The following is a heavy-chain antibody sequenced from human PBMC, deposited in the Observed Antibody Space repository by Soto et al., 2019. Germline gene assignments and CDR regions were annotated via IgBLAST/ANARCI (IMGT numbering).Heavy chain of an antibody. V-gene: IGHV3-30-3*01. CDR1: GFTFSSYA. J-gene: IGHJ4*02. D-gene: IGHD6-13*01. Sequence: GGSLRLSCAASGFTFSSYAMHWVRQAPGKGLEWVAVISYDGSNKYYADSVKGRFTISRDNSKNTLYLQMNSLRAEDTAVYYCARGYSSSWYVFDYWGQGTLVTVSS. CDR3: ARGYSSSWYVFDY. CDR2: ISYDGSNK.